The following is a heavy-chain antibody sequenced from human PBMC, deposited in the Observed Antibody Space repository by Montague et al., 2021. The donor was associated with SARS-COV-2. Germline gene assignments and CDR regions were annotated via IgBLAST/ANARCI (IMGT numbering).Heavy chain of an antibody. CDR1: DGSFSDYS. V-gene: IGHV4-34*01. CDR2: INHRGST. CDR3: ARGRQHINMIVVVVTGGEYYFDX. D-gene: IGHD3-22*01. Sequence: SETLSLTCAVYDGSFSDYSWTWIRQPPGKGLEWIGEINHRGSTNYNPSLKSRVTISVDTSKNQFSLKMTSVTAADTAVYYCARGRQHINMIVVVVTGGEYYFDXLGQGTLVAVSS. J-gene: IGHJ4*02.